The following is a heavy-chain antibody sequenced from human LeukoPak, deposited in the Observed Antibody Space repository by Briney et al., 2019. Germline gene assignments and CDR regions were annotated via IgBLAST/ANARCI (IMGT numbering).Heavy chain of an antibody. Sequence: SETLSLTCAVSGGSISSGGYSWSWIRQPPGKGLEWIGYIYHSGSTYYNPSLKSRVTISVDRSKNQFSLKLSSVTAADTAVYYCARVRTEPAARAFDIWGQGTMVTVSS. V-gene: IGHV4-30-2*01. D-gene: IGHD2-2*01. CDR3: ARVRTEPAARAFDI. CDR2: IYHSGST. CDR1: GGSISSGGYS. J-gene: IGHJ3*02.